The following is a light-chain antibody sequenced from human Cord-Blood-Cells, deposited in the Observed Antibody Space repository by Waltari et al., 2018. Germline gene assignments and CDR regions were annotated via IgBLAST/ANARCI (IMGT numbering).Light chain of an antibody. CDR3: QQYYSTPPYS. CDR2: WAS. J-gene: IGKJ2*03. CDR1: QSVLYSSNNKNY. Sequence: DIVMTQSPDSLAVSLGERATIHCKSSQSVLYSSNNKNYLAWYQQKPGQPPKLLMYWASTRESGVPDRFSGSGSGTDFTLTISSLQAEDVAVYYCQQYYSTPPYSFGQGTKLEIK. V-gene: IGKV4-1*01.